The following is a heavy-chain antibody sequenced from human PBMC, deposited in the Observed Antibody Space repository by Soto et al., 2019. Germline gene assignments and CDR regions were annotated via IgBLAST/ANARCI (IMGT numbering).Heavy chain of an antibody. D-gene: IGHD4-17*01. J-gene: IGHJ4*02. CDR2: IYHSGST. CDR3: ARSMTTVTTNDY. V-gene: IGHV4-30-2*01. CDR1: GGSISSGGYS. Sequence: SQTLSLTCAVSGGSISSGGYSWSWIRQPPGKGLEWIGYIYHSGSTYYNPSLKSRVTISVDRSKNQFSLKLSSVTAADTAVYYCARSMTTVTTNDYWGQGYLVTVS.